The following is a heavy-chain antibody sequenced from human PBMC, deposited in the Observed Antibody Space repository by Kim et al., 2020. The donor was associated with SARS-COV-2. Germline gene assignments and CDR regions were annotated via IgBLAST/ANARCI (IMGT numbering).Heavy chain of an antibody. CDR2: IYSVGST. J-gene: IGHJ1*01. V-gene: IGHV3-53*01. Sequence: GGSLRLSCAASGFTVSSTYMTWVRQAPGKGLEWIAVIYSVGSTYYSDSVKGGFTISRDNFKNTVYLQMNSLRVEDTAVYFCARGRPNYGDFRDWGQGTL. CDR3: ARGRPNYGDFRD. D-gene: IGHD4-17*01. CDR1: GFTVSSTY.